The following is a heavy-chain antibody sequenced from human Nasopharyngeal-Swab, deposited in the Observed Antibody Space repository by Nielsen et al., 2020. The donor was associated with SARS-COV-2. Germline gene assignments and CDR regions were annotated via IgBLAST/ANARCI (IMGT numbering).Heavy chain of an antibody. CDR1: GGSISSYY. J-gene: IGHJ4*02. D-gene: IGHD2-21*02. CDR2: IYYSGST. V-gene: IGHV4-59*01. Sequence: SETLSLTCTVSGGSISSYYWSWIRQPPGKGLEWIGYIYYSGSTNYNPSLKSRVTISVDTSKNQFSLKLSSVTAADTAVYYCARAGICGGDCYTFDYWGQGTLVTVSS. CDR3: ARAGICGGDCYTFDY.